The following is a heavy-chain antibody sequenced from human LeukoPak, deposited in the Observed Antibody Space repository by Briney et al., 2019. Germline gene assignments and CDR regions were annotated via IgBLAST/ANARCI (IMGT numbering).Heavy chain of an antibody. J-gene: IGHJ5*02. V-gene: IGHV3-30*18. Sequence: PGGSLRLSCAASGSTFSSYGMHWVRQAPGKGLEWVAVISYDGSNKYYADSVKGRFTISRDNSKNTLYLQMNSLRAEDTAVYYCAKDLGDGYNSNWFDPWGQGTLVTVSS. CDR3: AKDLGDGYNSNWFDP. D-gene: IGHD5-24*01. CDR1: GSTFSSYG. CDR2: ISYDGSNK.